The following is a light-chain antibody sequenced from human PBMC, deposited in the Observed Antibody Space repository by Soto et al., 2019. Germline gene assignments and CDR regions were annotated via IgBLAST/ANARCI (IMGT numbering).Light chain of an antibody. J-gene: IGLJ1*01. Sequence: SALTQPASVSGSAGRSIASACSGTSSDVGSYDHVAWYQQFPGKTPKLMIYEVSNRPSGVSSRFSGSKSGNTASLTISGLQAEDEADYYCISYTGSSTSYVFGSGTKVT. CDR1: SSDVGSYDH. CDR2: EVS. V-gene: IGLV2-14*01. CDR3: ISYTGSSTSYV.